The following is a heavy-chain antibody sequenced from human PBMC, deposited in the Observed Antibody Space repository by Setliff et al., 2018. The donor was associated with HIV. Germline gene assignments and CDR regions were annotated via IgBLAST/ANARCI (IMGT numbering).Heavy chain of an antibody. CDR3: ARGMLVVVISTPDY. J-gene: IGHJ4*02. D-gene: IGHD3-22*01. CDR1: GFTFSTYE. Sequence: GGSLRLSCAASGFTFSTYEMNWVRQAPGKGLEWVSYIRSGGTIVYYADSVKGRFTISRDKSKNTLYLEMNSLSAEDTAVYYCARGMLVVVISTPDYWGQGTLVTV. V-gene: IGHV3-48*03. CDR2: IRSGGTIV.